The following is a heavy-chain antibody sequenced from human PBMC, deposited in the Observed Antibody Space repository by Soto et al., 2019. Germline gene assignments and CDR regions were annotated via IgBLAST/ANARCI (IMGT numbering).Heavy chain of an antibody. CDR2: ISDNSDNI. CDR3: ARDYYRFNSGYGFSMDV. J-gene: IGHJ6*02. CDR1: GFAFSSNS. V-gene: IGHV3-23*01. Sequence: GGSLRLSCTASGFAFSSNSMAWVRQAPGKGLDWVASISDNSDNIYYADSVKGRFTISRDNSKNTLYLQMNSLRAEDTAVYYCARDYYRFNSGYGFSMDVWGQGTTVTVYS. D-gene: IGHD5-12*01.